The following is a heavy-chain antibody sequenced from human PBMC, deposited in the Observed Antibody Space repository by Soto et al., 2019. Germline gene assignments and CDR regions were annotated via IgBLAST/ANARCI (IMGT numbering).Heavy chain of an antibody. J-gene: IGHJ6*02. D-gene: IGHD6-6*01. CDR2: IYPGDSDT. Sequence: GESLKISWKGSGYSLTSYWIGWVRQMPGKGLEWMGIIYPGDSDTRYSPSFQGQVTISADKSISTAYLQWSSLKASDTAMYYCARLGRQRYYYYGMDVWGQGTTVTVSS. V-gene: IGHV5-51*01. CDR3: ARLGRQRYYYYGMDV. CDR1: GYSLTSYW.